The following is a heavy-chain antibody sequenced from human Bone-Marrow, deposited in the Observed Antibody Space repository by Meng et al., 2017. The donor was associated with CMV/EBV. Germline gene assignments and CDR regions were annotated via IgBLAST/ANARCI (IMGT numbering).Heavy chain of an antibody. CDR2: INPSGGST. Sequence: ASVKVSCKASRYTFTSYYMHWVRQAPGQGFEWMGIINPSGGSTSYAQKFQGRVTMTRDTSASTVYMELSSLRSEDTAVYYCARSLVGATTAFDIWGQGTMVTVSS. J-gene: IGHJ3*02. V-gene: IGHV1-46*01. D-gene: IGHD1-26*01. CDR3: ARSLVGATTAFDI. CDR1: RYTFTSYY.